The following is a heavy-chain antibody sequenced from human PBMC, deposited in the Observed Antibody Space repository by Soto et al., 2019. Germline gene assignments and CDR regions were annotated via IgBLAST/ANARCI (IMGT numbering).Heavy chain of an antibody. J-gene: IGHJ4*02. CDR1: GYTFTSYG. V-gene: IGHV1-18*01. D-gene: IGHD5-18*01. CDR3: ARELDQRLHSYGIFRY. CDR2: ISAYNGYT. Sequence: ASVKVSCKASGYTFTSYGISWVRQAPGQGLEWMGWISAYNGYTNYAQKLQGRVTMTTDTSTSTAYMELRSLRSDDTAVYYCARELDQRLHSYGIFRYRGQGTLVTVSS.